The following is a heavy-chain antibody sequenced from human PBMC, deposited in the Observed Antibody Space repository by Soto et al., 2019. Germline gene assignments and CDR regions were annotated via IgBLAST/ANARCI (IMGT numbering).Heavy chain of an antibody. CDR2: ISAYNGNT. CDR1: GYTFTSYG. V-gene: IGHV1-18*01. CDR3: ARVVGALGHWFDP. Sequence: QVQLEQSGAEVKKPGASVKVSCKASGYTFTSYGISWVRQAPGQGLEWMGRISAYNGNTNYAQKLQGRVTMTTDTSTSTAYPGLRSLRSDDTAVYYCARVVGALGHWFDPWGQGTLVTVSS. D-gene: IGHD1-26*01. J-gene: IGHJ5*02.